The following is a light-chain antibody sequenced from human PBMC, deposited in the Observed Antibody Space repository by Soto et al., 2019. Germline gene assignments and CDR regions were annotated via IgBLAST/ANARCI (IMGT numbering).Light chain of an antibody. V-gene: IGKV1-9*01. CDR1: QGIRSY. CDR3: QQLNSDPLT. CDR2: AAS. J-gene: IGKJ5*01. Sequence: DIQLTQSPSFLSASVGDRVTITCRASQGIRSYLAWYQQKPGKAPKLLIYAASTLQSGVPSRFRGSGSWTEFTLTPSTLQPEDFATYYCQQLNSDPLTFGQGTRLEIK.